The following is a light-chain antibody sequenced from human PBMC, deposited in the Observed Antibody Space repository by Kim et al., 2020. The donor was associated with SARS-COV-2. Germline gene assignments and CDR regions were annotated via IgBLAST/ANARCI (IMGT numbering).Light chain of an antibody. CDR3: SSYAVTNDIT. CDR2: DAS. V-gene: IGLV2-8*01. Sequence: GQSFTISCTGTSSDVGNYDSVAWYQQPPGNAPKLMFYDASRRAPGFPYRFAGSKSGNTASLTVSGLQSDDEADYYCSSYAVTNDITFGGGTQLTVL. CDR1: SSDVGNYDS. J-gene: IGLJ2*01.